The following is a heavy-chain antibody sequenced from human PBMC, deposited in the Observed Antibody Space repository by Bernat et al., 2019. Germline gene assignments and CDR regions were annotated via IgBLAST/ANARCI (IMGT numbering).Heavy chain of an antibody. CDR1: GFTFSSYG. J-gene: IGHJ4*02. Sequence: QVQLVESGGGVVQPGRSLRLSCAASGFTFSSYGMHWVRRAPGKGLEWVAVISYDGSNKYYADSVKGRFTISRDNSKNTLYLQMNSLRAEDTAVYYCAKDTALSTTYFDYWGQGTLVTVSS. V-gene: IGHV3-30*18. CDR3: AKDTALSTTYFDY. CDR2: ISYDGSNK. D-gene: IGHD1-1*01.